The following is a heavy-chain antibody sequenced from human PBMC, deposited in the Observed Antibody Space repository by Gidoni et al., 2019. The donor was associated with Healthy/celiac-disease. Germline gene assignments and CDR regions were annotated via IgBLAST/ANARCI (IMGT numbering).Heavy chain of an antibody. CDR2: IDWDDVK. CDR1: FSLSTSGMC. CDR3: ARMGTSCYTGWFDP. D-gene: IGHD2-2*02. V-gene: IGHV2-70*01. J-gene: IGHJ5*02. Sequence: FSLSTSGMCVSWIRQPPGKALEWLALIDWDDVKYYSTSLKTRLTISKDTSKNQVVLTMTNMDPVDTATYYCARMGTSCYTGWFDPWGQGTLVTVSS.